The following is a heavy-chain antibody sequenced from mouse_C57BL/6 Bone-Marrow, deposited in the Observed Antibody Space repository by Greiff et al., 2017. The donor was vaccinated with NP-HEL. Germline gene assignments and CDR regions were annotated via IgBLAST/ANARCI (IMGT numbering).Heavy chain of an antibody. Sequence: VQLQQSGAELVRPGASVTLSCKASGYTFTDYEMHWVKQTPVHGLEWIGAIDPETGGTAYNQKFKGKAILTADKSSSTAYMELRSLTSEDSAVYYCTRFIYYYGSSLYYFDYWGQGTTLTVSS. V-gene: IGHV1-15*01. CDR3: TRFIYYYGSSLYYFDY. J-gene: IGHJ2*01. CDR1: GYTFTDYE. D-gene: IGHD1-1*01. CDR2: IDPETGGT.